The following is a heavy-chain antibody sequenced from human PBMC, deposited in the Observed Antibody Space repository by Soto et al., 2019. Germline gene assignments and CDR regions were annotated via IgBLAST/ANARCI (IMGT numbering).Heavy chain of an antibody. CDR3: ARIAAAGTRFEY. Sequence: QVQLQESGPGLVKPSGTLSLTCAVSGGSISSTNWWSWVRQPPGKVLEWIGEINHSGNANYNPSPKSRVSISVGRSKKRFSLQPSSVTAADTAVYLCARIAAAGTRFEYWGQGPRVIVSS. J-gene: IGHJ4*02. CDR1: GGSISSTNW. V-gene: IGHV4-4*02. CDR2: INHSGNA. D-gene: IGHD6-13*01.